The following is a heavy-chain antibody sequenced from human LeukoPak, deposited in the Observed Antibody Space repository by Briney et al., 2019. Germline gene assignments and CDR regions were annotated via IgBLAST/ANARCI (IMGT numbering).Heavy chain of an antibody. V-gene: IGHV3-23*01. Sequence: PGGSLRLSYAASGFTFSSYAMSWVRQAPGKGLEWVSVISESGGSTYYADSVKGRFTISRDNSKNTLHLQMNSLRAEDTAVYYCATFLAVIAARDSLYFQHWGQGTLVSVSS. J-gene: IGHJ1*01. CDR3: ATFLAVIAARDSLYFQH. D-gene: IGHD6-6*01. CDR2: ISESGGST. CDR1: GFTFSSYA.